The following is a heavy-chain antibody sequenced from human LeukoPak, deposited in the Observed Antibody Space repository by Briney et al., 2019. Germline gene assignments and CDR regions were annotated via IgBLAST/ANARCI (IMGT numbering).Heavy chain of an antibody. D-gene: IGHD5-24*01. CDR3: VRDGGMATINGGQGYYYGMDV. CDR2: IIPIFGIA. V-gene: IGHV1-69*04. J-gene: IGHJ6*02. CDR1: GGTFSSYA. Sequence: ASVKVSCKASGGTFSSYAISWVRQAPGQGLEWMGRIIPIFGIANYAQKFQGRVTITADKSTSTAYMELSSLRSEDTAVYYCVRDGGMATINGGQGYYYGMDVWGQGTTVTVSS.